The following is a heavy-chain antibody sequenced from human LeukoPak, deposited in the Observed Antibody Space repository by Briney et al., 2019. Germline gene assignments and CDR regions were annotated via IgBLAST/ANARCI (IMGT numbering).Heavy chain of an antibody. CDR2: INAGNANT. V-gene: IGHV1-3*01. Sequence: ASVKVSCKASGYAFTSFAMHWVRQAPGQRLEWMGWINAGNANTESSQQFQGRVTITRDTSASTAYMELSSLRSEDTAVYYCAREGLAFDYWGQGTLVTVSS. CDR3: AREGLAFDY. J-gene: IGHJ4*02. CDR1: GYAFTSFA.